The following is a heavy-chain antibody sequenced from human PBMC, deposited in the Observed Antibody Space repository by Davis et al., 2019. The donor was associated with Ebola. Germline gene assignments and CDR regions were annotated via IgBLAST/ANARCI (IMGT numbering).Heavy chain of an antibody. CDR1: GFSFSGYT. CDR3: KRDNLYYYDTSGYHDVFDI. J-gene: IGHJ3*02. D-gene: IGHD3-22*01. Sequence: GESLKISCAAPGFSFSGYTMNWVRQAPGKGLEWVSYISSGSNYIYYADSVKGRYTISRDNAKNSLYLQMNSLRAEDTAVYYCKRDNLYYYDTSGYHDVFDIWGQGTMVTVSS. V-gene: IGHV3-21*01. CDR2: ISSGSNYI.